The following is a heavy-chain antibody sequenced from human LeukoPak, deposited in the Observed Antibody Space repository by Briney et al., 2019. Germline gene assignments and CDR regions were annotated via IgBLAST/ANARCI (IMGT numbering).Heavy chain of an antibody. CDR1: GFTFSSYG. J-gene: IGHJ4*02. V-gene: IGHV3-30*18. CDR2: ISYDGSNK. CDR3: AKDLESGSLDY. D-gene: IGHD1-26*01. Sequence: GRSLRLSCAASGFTFSSYGMHWVRQAPGKGLEWVAVISYDGSNKYYADSVKGRFTISRDNSKNTLYLQMNSLRAEDTAVYYCAKDLESGSLDYWGQGTLVTVSS.